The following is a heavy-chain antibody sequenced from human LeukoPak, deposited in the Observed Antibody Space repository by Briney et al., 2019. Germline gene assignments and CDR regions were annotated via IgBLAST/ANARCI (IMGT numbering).Heavy chain of an antibody. CDR1: GLPFNRHG. Sequence: GGSLTLFCAPSGLPFNRHGMLCAPHAPGKGGEGVAYIGHDGSNKYYADSVKGRFTISRDSSKNTLYLQMNSLRAEDTAVYYCARDVRLVYYDRRPDYGGQGTRVTVSS. J-gene: IGHJ4*02. CDR3: ARDVRLVYYDRRPDY. D-gene: IGHD3-22*01. V-gene: IGHV3-30*02. CDR2: IGHDGSNK.